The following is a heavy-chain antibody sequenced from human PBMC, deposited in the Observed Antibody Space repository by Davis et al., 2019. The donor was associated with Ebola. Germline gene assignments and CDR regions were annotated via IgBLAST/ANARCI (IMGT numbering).Heavy chain of an antibody. CDR3: AKIAGGL. V-gene: IGHV3-30*18. CDR2: VSYDGRHK. Sequence: GESLKISCAASGFTFSLFAMHWVRQAPGKGLEWVAVVSYDGRHKYYADSVKGRFTISRDNSKNTLYLQMNSLRAEDTAVYYCAKIAGGLWGQGTLVTVSS. CDR1: GFTFSLFA. J-gene: IGHJ4*02. D-gene: IGHD6-13*01.